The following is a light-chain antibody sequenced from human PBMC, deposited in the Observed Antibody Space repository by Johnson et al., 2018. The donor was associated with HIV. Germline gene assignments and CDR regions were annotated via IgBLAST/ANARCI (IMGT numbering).Light chain of an antibody. CDR2: DNN. CDR3: GTWDDSLSAYV. CDR1: SSDMGNYA. Sequence: QSVLTQPPSVSAAPGQRVTISCSGSSSDMGNYAVSWYQQFPGTAPKLLIYDNNKRPSGIPDRFSGSRYGTSATLGITGLQTGDEADYFCGTWDDSLSAYVFGTGTKVTVL. J-gene: IGLJ1*01. V-gene: IGLV1-51*01.